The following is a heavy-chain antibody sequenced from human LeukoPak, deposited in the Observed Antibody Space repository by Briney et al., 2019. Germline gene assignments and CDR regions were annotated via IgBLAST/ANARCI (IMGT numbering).Heavy chain of an antibody. CDR2: ISSSSSYI. D-gene: IGHD3-10*01. Sequence: GGSLRLSCAASGFTFSSYSMNWVRQAPGKGLKWVSSISSSSSYIYYADSVKGRFTISRDNAKNSLYLQMNSLRAEDTAVYYCAGVFRVVRGVMEAYYFDYWGQGTLVTVSS. CDR1: GFTFSSYS. CDR3: AGVFRVVRGVMEAYYFDY. J-gene: IGHJ4*02. V-gene: IGHV3-21*01.